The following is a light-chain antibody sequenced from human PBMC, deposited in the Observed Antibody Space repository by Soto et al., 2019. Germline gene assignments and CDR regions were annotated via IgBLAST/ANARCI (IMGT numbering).Light chain of an antibody. V-gene: IGLV1-40*01. J-gene: IGLJ1*01. Sequence: QSVLTQPPSVSGATGQRVTISCTGSRANIGAAYNVDWYQQLPGTAPNLLIYGNDNRPSGGPARFSASKAGTSASLVISGLQAEEDANFYVCSYAGSRTYDFGTGTKVTVL. CDR3: CSYAGSRTYD. CDR1: RANIGAAYN. CDR2: GND.